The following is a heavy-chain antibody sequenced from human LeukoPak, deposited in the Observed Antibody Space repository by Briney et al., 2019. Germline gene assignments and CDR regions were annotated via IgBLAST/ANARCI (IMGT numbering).Heavy chain of an antibody. CDR2: IYHSGST. Sequence: SETLSLTCAVSGYSISSGYYWGWIRQPPGKGLEWIGCIYHSGSTYYNPSLKSRVTISVDTSKNQFSLKLSSVTAADTAVYYCARQGGSSSPHYIYYMDVWGKGTTVTVSS. CDR1: GYSISSGYY. V-gene: IGHV4-38-2*01. CDR3: ARQGGSSSPHYIYYMDV. J-gene: IGHJ6*03. D-gene: IGHD6-13*01.